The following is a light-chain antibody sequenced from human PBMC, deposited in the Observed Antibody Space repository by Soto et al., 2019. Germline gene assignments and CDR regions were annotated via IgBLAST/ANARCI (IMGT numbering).Light chain of an antibody. CDR2: TTS. CDR3: LQDYSYPLT. V-gene: IGKV1-6*01. J-gene: IGKJ4*01. CDR1: QGIGND. Sequence: AIQMTQSPSSLSASVGDRVTITCRASQGIGNDLGWYQQKPGTAPKLLLYTTSNLRNGVPSRFSGSGSGTNFTLTISSLQPEDFATYYCLQDYSYPLTVGGGTTVEI.